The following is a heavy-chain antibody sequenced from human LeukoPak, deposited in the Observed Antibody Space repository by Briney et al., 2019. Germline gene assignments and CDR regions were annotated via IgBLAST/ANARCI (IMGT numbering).Heavy chain of an antibody. CDR3: ARGEEQWLEFDP. CDR1: GGSISSGGYS. D-gene: IGHD6-19*01. Sequence: PSETLSLTCTVSGGSISSGGYSWSWIRQHPGKGLEWIGYIYYSGSTYYNPSLKSRVTISVDTSKNQFSLKLSSVTAADTAVYYCARGEEQWLEFDPWGQGTLVTVSS. J-gene: IGHJ5*02. CDR2: IYYSGST. V-gene: IGHV4-31*03.